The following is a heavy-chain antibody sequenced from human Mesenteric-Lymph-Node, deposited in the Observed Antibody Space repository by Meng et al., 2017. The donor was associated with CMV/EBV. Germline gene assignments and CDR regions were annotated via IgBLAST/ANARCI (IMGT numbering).Heavy chain of an antibody. V-gene: IGHV3-30*02. J-gene: IGHJ4*02. CDR2: IRYDGSNK. D-gene: IGHD3/OR15-3a*01. CDR1: GFTVNKNY. CDR3: AKDIDLTQYYFDY. Sequence: GESLKISCAASGFTVNKNYMSWVRQAPGKGLEWVAFIRYDGSNKYYADSVKGRFTISRDNSKNTLYLQMNSLRAEDTAVYYRAKDIDLTQYYFDYWGQGTLVTVSS.